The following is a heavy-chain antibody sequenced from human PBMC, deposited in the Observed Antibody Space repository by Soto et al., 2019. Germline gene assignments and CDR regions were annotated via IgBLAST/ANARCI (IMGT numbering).Heavy chain of an antibody. J-gene: IGHJ6*03. CDR3: ARGSFFTGAYSSNPRYYYYMDV. CDR2: IYYSGST. CDR1: GGSISSGGYY. D-gene: IGHD2-21*01. V-gene: IGHV4-31*03. Sequence: QVQLQESGPGLVKPSQTLSLTCTVSGGSISSGGYYWSWIRQHPGKGLEWIGYIYYSGSTYYNPSLKSRVIISVATSKNQFSLKLSSVTAADTAVYYCARGSFFTGAYSSNPRYYYYMDVWGKGTTVTVSS.